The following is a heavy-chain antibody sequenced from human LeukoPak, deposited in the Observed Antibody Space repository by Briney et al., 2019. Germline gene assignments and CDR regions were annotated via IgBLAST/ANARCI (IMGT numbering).Heavy chain of an antibody. CDR2: IYYSGST. V-gene: IGHV4-30-4*08. CDR1: GGPISSGDYY. J-gene: IGHJ4*02. D-gene: IGHD5-18*01. CDR3: AAPPGDTAMVDY. Sequence: SETLSLTCTVSGGPISSGDYYWSWIRQPPGKGLEWIGYIYYSGSTYYNPSLKSRVTISVDTSKNQFSLKLSSVTAADTAVYCCAAPPGDTAMVDYWGQGTLVTVSS.